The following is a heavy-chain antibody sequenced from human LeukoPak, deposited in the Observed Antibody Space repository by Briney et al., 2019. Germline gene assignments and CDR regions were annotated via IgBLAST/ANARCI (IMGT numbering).Heavy chain of an antibody. V-gene: IGHV3-30*03. CDR3: AREYSDSSGYFGYFDY. CDR2: ISYDGSNK. Sequence: PGGSLRLSCAASGFTFSSYGMHWVRQAPGKGLEWVAVISYDGSNKYYADSVKGRFTISRDNAKNSLYLQMNSLRAEDTAVYYCAREYSDSSGYFGYFDYWGQGTLVTVSS. J-gene: IGHJ4*02. CDR1: GFTFSSYG. D-gene: IGHD3-22*01.